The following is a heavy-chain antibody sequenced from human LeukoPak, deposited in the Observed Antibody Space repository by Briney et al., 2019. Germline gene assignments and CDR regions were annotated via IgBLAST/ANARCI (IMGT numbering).Heavy chain of an antibody. CDR3: ARDLYFDSSGYLDY. CDR2: IKQDGSEK. J-gene: IGHJ4*02. D-gene: IGHD3-22*01. V-gene: IGHV3-7*01. CDR1: GFTFSSYW. Sequence: GGSLRLSCAASGFTFSSYWMSWVRQAPGKGLEWVANIKQDGSEKYYVDSVKGRFTISRDNAKNSLYLQMNSLRVEDTAVYYCARDLYFDSSGYLDYWGQGTLVTVSS.